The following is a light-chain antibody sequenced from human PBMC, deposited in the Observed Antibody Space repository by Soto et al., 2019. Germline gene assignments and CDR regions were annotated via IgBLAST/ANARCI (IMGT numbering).Light chain of an antibody. CDR2: AAS. Sequence: DIQMTQSPSSLSASIGDRVTITCRASQGIGSYLAWYQQKPGKVPKLLIYAASTLQSGVPSRFSGSGSGTDFTLSISSLQHEDIATYYCQKCKSAPFTLGPGTKVDIK. J-gene: IGKJ3*01. CDR1: QGIGSY. V-gene: IGKV1-27*01. CDR3: QKCKSAPFT.